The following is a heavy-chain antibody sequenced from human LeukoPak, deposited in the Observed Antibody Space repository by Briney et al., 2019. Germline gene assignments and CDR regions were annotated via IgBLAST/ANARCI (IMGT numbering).Heavy chain of an antibody. Sequence: GASVTVSCKASGYTFITYGITWVRQAPGQGLEWMGRIIPILGIANYAQKFQGRVTITADKSTSTAYMELSSLRSEDTAVYYCARDLGSGFIFARPNWFDPWGQGTLVTVSS. CDR3: ARDLGSGFIFARPNWFDP. CDR1: GYTFITYG. J-gene: IGHJ5*02. CDR2: IIPILGIA. V-gene: IGHV1-69*04. D-gene: IGHD6-19*01.